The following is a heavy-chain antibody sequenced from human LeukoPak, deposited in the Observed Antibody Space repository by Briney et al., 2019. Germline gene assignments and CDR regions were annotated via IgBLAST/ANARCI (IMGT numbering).Heavy chain of an antibody. Sequence: SETLSLTCTVSGGSISSYYWSWIRQPPGKGLEWIGYIYYSGSTNYNPSLKSRLTISIDTSKNQFSLKLSSVTAADTAVYYCARHATSYDFWSGYYPSYYYYGMDVWGQGTTVTVSS. J-gene: IGHJ6*02. V-gene: IGHV4-59*08. CDR2: IYYSGST. CDR1: GGSISSYY. CDR3: ARHATSYDFWSGYYPSYYYYGMDV. D-gene: IGHD3-3*01.